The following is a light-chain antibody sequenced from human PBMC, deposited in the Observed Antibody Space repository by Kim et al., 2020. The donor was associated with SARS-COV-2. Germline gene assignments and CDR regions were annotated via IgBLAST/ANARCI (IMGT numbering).Light chain of an antibody. CDR1: SLRRYY. Sequence: SSELTQDPAVSVALGQTVSITCQGDSLRRYYASWYQRKPGQAPVLVIYGKNNRPSGIPDRFSGSSSGNTASLTITGAQAEDEADYYCQSRDSSGKVVFGGGTQVTVL. CDR2: GKN. J-gene: IGLJ3*02. CDR3: QSRDSSGKVV. V-gene: IGLV3-19*01.